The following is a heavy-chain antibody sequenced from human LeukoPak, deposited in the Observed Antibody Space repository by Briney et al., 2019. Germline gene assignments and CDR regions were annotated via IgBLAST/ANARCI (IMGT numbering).Heavy chain of an antibody. D-gene: IGHD3-22*01. CDR2: INSDGSST. V-gene: IGHV3-74*01. CDR3: AYYYDSRARRETTDG. Sequence: GGSLRLSCAASGFTFSSYWMHWVRQAPGKGLVWVSRINSDGSSTSYADSVKGRFTISRDNAKNTLYLQMNSLRAEDTAVYYCAYYYDSRARRETTDGWGQGTLVTVSS. J-gene: IGHJ4*02. CDR1: GFTFSSYW.